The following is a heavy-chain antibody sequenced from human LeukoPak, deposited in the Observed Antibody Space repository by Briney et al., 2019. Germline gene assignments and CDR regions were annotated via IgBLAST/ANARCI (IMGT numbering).Heavy chain of an antibody. CDR2: IREDGREK. CDR3: VRDGRGGHNDR. V-gene: IGHV3-7*01. CDR1: GFIFTNYG. D-gene: IGHD5-24*01. Sequence: GGARRLCCETSGFIFTNYGMSGIRQASGNRPEWVANIREDGREKKYVDSVEGRFTISRDNARKSIYLQMNSLRGEATAIYYCVRDGRGGHNDRWGQGTRVIVSS. J-gene: IGHJ4*02.